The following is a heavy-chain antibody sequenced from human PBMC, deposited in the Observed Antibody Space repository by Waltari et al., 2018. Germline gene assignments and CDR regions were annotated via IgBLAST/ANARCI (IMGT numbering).Heavy chain of an antibody. J-gene: IGHJ2*01. Sequence: VQLVESGGGLVQPGGSLRLSCAASGFTFSSYGMHWVRQAPGKGLEWVAVIWYDGSNKYYADSVKGRFTISRDNSKNTLYLQMNSLRADDTAVYYCARGKTYDYGDYVRRYWYFDLWGRGTLVTVSS. CDR2: IWYDGSNK. CDR1: GFTFSSYG. V-gene: IGHV3-33*08. D-gene: IGHD4-17*01. CDR3: ARGKTYDYGDYVRRYWYFDL.